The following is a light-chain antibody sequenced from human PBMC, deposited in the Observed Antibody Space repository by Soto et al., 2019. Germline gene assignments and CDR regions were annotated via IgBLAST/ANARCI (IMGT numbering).Light chain of an antibody. CDR1: SSNIGSNT. Sequence: QSVLSQPPSASGTPGQRVTISCSGSSSNIGSNTVSWYQQFPGTAPKLLIYFNIQRPSGVPDRFSGSKSGTSASLAISGLQSEDEADYYCAAWDDSLTGSNVFGTGTKVTVL. CDR3: AAWDDSLTGSNV. J-gene: IGLJ1*01. CDR2: FNI. V-gene: IGLV1-44*01.